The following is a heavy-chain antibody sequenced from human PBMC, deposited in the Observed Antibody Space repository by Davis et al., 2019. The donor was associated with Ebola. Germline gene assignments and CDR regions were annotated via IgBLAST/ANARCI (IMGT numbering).Heavy chain of an antibody. D-gene: IGHD6-6*01. CDR1: GFTFRNYG. CDR3: AKGGGTSSSDFRRT. Sequence: GGSLRLSCAASGFTFRNYGMNWVRQAPGKGLEWVSGISDSGVNTHYADSVKGRFTISRDNSKNTLYLQMNSLRAEDTAVYYCAKGGGTSSSDFRRTWGQGTLVTVSS. CDR2: ISDSGVNT. J-gene: IGHJ5*02. V-gene: IGHV3-23*01.